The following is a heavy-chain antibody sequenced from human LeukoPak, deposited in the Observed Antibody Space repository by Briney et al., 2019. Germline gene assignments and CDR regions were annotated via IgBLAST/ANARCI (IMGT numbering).Heavy chain of an antibody. J-gene: IGHJ6*04. CDR1: GFTFSSYS. V-gene: IGHV3-21*01. CDR3: AELGITMIGGV. CDR2: ISSGSSHT. Sequence: GGSLRLSCAASGFTFSSYSMNWVRQAPGKGLQWVSSISSGSSHTYYADSVKGRFTISRDNAKNSLYLQMNSLRAEDTAVYYCAELGITMIGGVWGKGTTVTISS. D-gene: IGHD3-10*02.